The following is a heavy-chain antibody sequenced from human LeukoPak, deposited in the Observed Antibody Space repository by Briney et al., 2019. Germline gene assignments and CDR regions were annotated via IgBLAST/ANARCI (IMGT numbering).Heavy chain of an antibody. Sequence: HPGRSLRLSCAASGFTFDDYAMHWVRQAPGKGLEWVSGISWNSGSIGYADSVKGRFTISRDNAKNSLYLQMNSLRAEDMALYYCASLPGRVGDYWGQGTLVTVSS. J-gene: IGHJ4*02. V-gene: IGHV3-9*03. CDR3: ASLPGRVGDY. D-gene: IGHD5/OR15-5a*01. CDR1: GFTFDDYA. CDR2: ISWNSGSI.